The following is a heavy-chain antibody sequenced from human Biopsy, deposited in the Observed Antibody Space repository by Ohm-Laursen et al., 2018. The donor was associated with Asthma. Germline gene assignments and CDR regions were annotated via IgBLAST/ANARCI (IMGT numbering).Heavy chain of an antibody. V-gene: IGHV4-31*03. Sequence: SQTLSFTCTVSGGSINIGDYYWSWIRQHPVKGLEWIGYIYYSGSTYYNPSLKSRVSISLDTSKNQFSLSLTSVTAADTAVYYCARTTYGDDGFDPWGQGTLVTVSS. J-gene: IGHJ5*02. D-gene: IGHD4-17*01. CDR3: ARTTYGDDGFDP. CDR1: GGSINIGDYY. CDR2: IYYSGST.